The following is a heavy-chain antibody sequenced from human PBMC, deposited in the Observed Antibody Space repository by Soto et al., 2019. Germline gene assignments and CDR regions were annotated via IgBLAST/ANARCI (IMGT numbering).Heavy chain of an antibody. CDR3: VKAQSNVPVAMELGAFDI. J-gene: IGHJ3*02. CDR2: ISSNGGIT. V-gene: IGHV3-64D*08. CDR1: GFTFSSYA. Sequence: GGSLRLSCSASGFTFSSYAMHWVRQAPGKGLEYVSAISSNGGITYYADSVKGRFTISRDNSKNTLYLQMSSLRAEDTAVYYCVKAQSNVPVAMELGAFDIWGQGTMVTVSS. D-gene: IGHD2-2*01.